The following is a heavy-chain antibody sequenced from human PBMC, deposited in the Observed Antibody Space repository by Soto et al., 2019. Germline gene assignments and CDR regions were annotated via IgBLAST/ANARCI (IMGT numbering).Heavy chain of an antibody. CDR2: ISYDGSNK. Sequence: HPGGSLRLSCAASGFTFSSYAMHWVRQAPGKGLEWVAVISYDGSNKYYADSVKGRFTISRDNSKNTLYLQMNSLRAEDTAVYYCARDGVSHCSSTSCYTYYYGMDVWGQGTTVTVSS. V-gene: IGHV3-30-3*01. D-gene: IGHD2-2*02. J-gene: IGHJ6*02. CDR1: GFTFSSYA. CDR3: ARDGVSHCSSTSCYTYYYGMDV.